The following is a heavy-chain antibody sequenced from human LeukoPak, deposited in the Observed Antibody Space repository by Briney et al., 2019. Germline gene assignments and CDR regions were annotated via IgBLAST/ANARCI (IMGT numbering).Heavy chain of an antibody. CDR1: GYTFTIYA. D-gene: IGHD2-2*02. Sequence: ASVTVSCTASGYTFTIYAMNWVRQAPGQGLEWMGWINTNTGNPTYAQGFTGRFVFSLDTSVSTAYLQISSLKAEDTAVYYCARTNPTGCSSTSCYTGHYYYYGMDVWGQGTTVTVSS. CDR3: ARTNPTGCSSTSCYTGHYYYYGMDV. J-gene: IGHJ6*02. CDR2: INTNTGNP. V-gene: IGHV7-4-1*02.